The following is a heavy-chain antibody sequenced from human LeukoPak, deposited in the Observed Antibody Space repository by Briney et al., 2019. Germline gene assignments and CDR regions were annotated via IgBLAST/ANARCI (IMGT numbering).Heavy chain of an antibody. Sequence: GGSLRLSCTASGLTFSTSGFNWVRQAPGKGLEWVASIGPTGSGGYHADSIKGRFTISRDNANNFLYLQMNSLRAEDTAVYYCATETNGRHYDYWGQGTLLTVSS. V-gene: IGHV3-21*06. D-gene: IGHD1-14*01. CDR1: GLTFSTSG. CDR3: ATETNGRHYDY. CDR2: IGPTGSGG. J-gene: IGHJ4*02.